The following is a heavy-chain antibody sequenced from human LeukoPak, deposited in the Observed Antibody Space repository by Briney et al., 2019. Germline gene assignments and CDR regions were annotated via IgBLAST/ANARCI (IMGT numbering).Heavy chain of an antibody. CDR2: ISWNSGSI. D-gene: IGHD6-19*01. CDR1: GFTFDDYA. J-gene: IGHJ4*02. V-gene: IGHV3-9*01. CDR3: AKGTLGAVTGSGDY. Sequence: GGSLRLSCAASGFTFDDYAMHWVRQAPGKGLEWVSGISWNSGSIGYADSVKGRFTISRDNAKNSLYLQMNSLGAEDTALYYCAKGTLGAVTGSGDYWGQGTLVTVSS.